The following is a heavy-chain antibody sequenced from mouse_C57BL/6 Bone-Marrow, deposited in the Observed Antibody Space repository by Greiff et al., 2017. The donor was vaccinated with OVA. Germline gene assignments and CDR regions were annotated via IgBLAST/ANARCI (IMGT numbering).Heavy chain of an antibody. J-gene: IGHJ4*01. V-gene: IGHV5-17*01. Sequence: DVHLVESGGGLVKPGGSLKLSCAASGFTFSDYGMHWVRQAPEKGLEWVAYISSGSSTIYYADTVKGRFTISRDNAKNTLFLQMTSLRSEDTAMYYCARGRFYAMDYWGQGTSVTVSS. CDR2: ISSGSSTI. CDR1: GFTFSDYG. CDR3: ARGRFYAMDY.